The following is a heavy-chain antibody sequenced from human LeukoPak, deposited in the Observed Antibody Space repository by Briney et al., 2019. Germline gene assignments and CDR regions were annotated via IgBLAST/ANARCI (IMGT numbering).Heavy chain of an antibody. D-gene: IGHD1-26*01. CDR3: ARGLGGLLGPPRGGSYYGY. Sequence: GGSLRLSCAASGFTFDDYAMHWVRQAPGKGLEWVSGISWNSGSIGYADSVKDRFTISRDNAKNSLYLQMNSLRAEDTAVYYCARGLGGLLGPPRGGSYYGYWGQGTLVTVSS. CDR2: ISWNSGSI. CDR1: GFTFDDYA. J-gene: IGHJ4*02. V-gene: IGHV3-9*01.